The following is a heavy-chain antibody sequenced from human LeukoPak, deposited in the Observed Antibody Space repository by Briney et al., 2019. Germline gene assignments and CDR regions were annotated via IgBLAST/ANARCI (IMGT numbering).Heavy chain of an antibody. Sequence: RPSETLSLTCTVSGGSIGSYYWSWVRQPPRKGLEWIGYIHYSGSTNYNPSLKSRVTTSIDTSKNQFSLKVTSVTAADAAVYYCARAPAGDFWSGFRFDIWGQGTMVTVSS. D-gene: IGHD3-3*01. CDR3: ARAPAGDFWSGFRFDI. V-gene: IGHV4-59*01. J-gene: IGHJ3*02. CDR1: GGSIGSYY. CDR2: IHYSGST.